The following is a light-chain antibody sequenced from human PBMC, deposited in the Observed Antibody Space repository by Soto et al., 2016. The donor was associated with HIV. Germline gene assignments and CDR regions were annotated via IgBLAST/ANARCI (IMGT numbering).Light chain of an antibody. Sequence: SYVLTQPPSVSVAPGKTARITCGGNNIGTKSVHWYQQKPGQAPVLVVYDDSDRPSGIPERFSASNSGNSATLTIGRVEAGDEADYYCQVWDSVTDHYVFGPGTKVTVL. CDR2: DDS. V-gene: IGLV3-21*01. CDR3: QVWDSVTDHYV. J-gene: IGLJ1*01. CDR1: NIGTKS.